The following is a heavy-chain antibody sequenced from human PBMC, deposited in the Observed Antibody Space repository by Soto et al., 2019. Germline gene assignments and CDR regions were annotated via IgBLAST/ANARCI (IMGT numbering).Heavy chain of an antibody. Sequence: SETLSLTCPVSGGSISSGDYYWSWIRQPPGKGLEWIGYIYYSGSTYYNPSLKSRVTISVDTSKNQFSLKLSSVTAADTAVYYCASFKAVLVPGPIPQGYWFDPWGQGTLVTVSS. V-gene: IGHV4-30-4*01. CDR1: GGSISSGDYY. J-gene: IGHJ5*02. D-gene: IGHD2-2*01. CDR2: IYYSGST. CDR3: ASFKAVLVPGPIPQGYWFDP.